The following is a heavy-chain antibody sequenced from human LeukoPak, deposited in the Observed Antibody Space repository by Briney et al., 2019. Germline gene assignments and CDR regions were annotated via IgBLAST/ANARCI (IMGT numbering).Heavy chain of an antibody. CDR3: ARDAHFYSSGWSYYFDY. J-gene: IGHJ4*02. CDR2: INWNGGST. D-gene: IGHD6-19*01. CDR1: GFTFDDYG. V-gene: IGHV3-20*04. Sequence: PGGSLRLSCAASGFTFDDYGMSWFRQAPGKGLEWVSGINWNGGSTGYADSVKGRFIISRDNAKNSLYLQMNSLRAEDTALYYCARDAHFYSSGWSYYFDYWGQGTLVTVSS.